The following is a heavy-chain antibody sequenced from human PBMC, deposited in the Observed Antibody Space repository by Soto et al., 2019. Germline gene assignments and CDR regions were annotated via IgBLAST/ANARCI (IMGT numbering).Heavy chain of an antibody. CDR3: ARDPPIYYYYGMDV. V-gene: IGHV1-69*13. CDR2: IIPIFGTA. CDR1: GGTFSSYA. J-gene: IGHJ6*02. Sequence: SVKVSCKASGGTFSSYAISWVRQAPGQGLEWMGGIIPIFGTANYAQKFQGRVTITADESTSAAYMELSSLRSEDTAVYYCARDPPIYYYYGMDVWGQGTTVTVSS.